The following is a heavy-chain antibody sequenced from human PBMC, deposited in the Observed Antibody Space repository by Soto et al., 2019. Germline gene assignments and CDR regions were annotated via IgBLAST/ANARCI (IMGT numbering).Heavy chain of an antibody. CDR1: EGTFNSYA. J-gene: IGHJ4*02. Sequence: QAQVVQSGAEVRQPGSSVKLSCKASEGTFNSYAIAWVRQAPGQGLEWMGGIIPYYNTLNYAQKFQDRVTVTADDSTNTVYMELSSLRSDDTAVYFCASGASRWYPYFFDSLAQGTLVTVSS. CDR2: IIPYYNTL. V-gene: IGHV1-69*01. D-gene: IGHD6-13*01. CDR3: ASGASRWYPYFFDS.